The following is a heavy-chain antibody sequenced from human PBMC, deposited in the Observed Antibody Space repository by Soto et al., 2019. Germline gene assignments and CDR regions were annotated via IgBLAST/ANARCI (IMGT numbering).Heavy chain of an antibody. D-gene: IGHD3-22*01. Sequence: SVKVSCEASGGRFSSYAISWVRQAPGQGLEWMGGIIPIFGTANYAQKFQGRVTITADESTSTAYMELSSLRSEDTAVYYCASDPRYYDSTSRDYWGQGTLVTVSS. CDR1: GGRFSSYA. CDR2: IIPIFGTA. CDR3: ASDPRYYDSTSRDY. V-gene: IGHV1-69*13. J-gene: IGHJ4*02.